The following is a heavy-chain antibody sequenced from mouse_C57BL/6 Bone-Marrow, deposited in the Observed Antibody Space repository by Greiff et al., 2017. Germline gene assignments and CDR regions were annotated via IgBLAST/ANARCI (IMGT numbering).Heavy chain of an antibody. CDR3: ARAAELTGSYYYAMDY. D-gene: IGHD4-1*01. CDR2: IYPGNGDT. CDR1: GYTFTSYN. J-gene: IGHJ4*01. V-gene: IGHV1-12*01. Sequence: QVQLQQSGAELVRPGASVKMSCKASGYTFTSYNMHWVKQTPRQGLEWIGAIYPGNGDTSYNQKFKGKATLTVDNSSSTAYMQLSSLTSEDSAVYFCARAAELTGSYYYAMDYWGQGTSVTVSS.